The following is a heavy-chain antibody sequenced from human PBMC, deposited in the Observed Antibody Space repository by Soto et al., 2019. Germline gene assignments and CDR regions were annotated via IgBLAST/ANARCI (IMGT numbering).Heavy chain of an antibody. V-gene: IGHV3-74*01. J-gene: IGHJ4*02. D-gene: IGHD1-1*01. Sequence: GGSLRLSCAASGFTFSMYWMHWVRQVPGKGPEWVSRINDDGISTNYADSVKGRFTISRDNAKNTLYLQMNALRVEDTAVYYCTRGPRSTSTGTGAFWGQGTLVAVSS. CDR2: INDDGIST. CDR1: GFTFSMYW. CDR3: TRGPRSTSTGTGAF.